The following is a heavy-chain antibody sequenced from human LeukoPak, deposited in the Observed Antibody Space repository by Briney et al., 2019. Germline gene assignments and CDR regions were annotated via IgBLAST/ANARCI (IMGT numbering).Heavy chain of an antibody. V-gene: IGHV5-51*01. J-gene: IGHJ4*02. CDR2: IYSGDSGT. Sequence: GESLQISCKGSGYSFTSYWIGRVRQMPGKGLEWMGIIYSGDSGTRYSAYFEGQLTTFSDKSISNAYLQWSSLKTSDNATYYCARRVGPCTMIVVAGCWGQGTLVTVSS. CDR1: GYSFTSYW. CDR3: ARRVGPCTMIVVAGC. D-gene: IGHD3-22*01.